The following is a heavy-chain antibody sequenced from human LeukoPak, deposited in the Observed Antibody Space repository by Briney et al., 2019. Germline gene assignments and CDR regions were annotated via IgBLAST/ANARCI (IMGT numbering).Heavy chain of an antibody. CDR3: ARDGGKYTPQDY. Sequence: HTGGSLRLSCAASGFTFSSHWMHWVRQVPGKGLVWVSCINSDGSSPSYADSVKGRFTISRDNAKNTLSLEMNSLRAEDTAVYYCARDGGKYTPQDYWGQGTLVTVSS. D-gene: IGHD1-26*01. CDR2: INSDGSSP. CDR1: GFTFSSHW. V-gene: IGHV3-74*01. J-gene: IGHJ4*02.